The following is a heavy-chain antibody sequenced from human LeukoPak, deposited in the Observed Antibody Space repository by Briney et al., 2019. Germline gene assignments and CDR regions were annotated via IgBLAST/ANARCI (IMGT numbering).Heavy chain of an antibody. V-gene: IGHV1-69*13. J-gene: IGHJ6*03. CDR2: IIPIFGTA. CDR3: ARTSLYNQIPYYYMDV. D-gene: IGHD1-1*01. CDR1: GGTFSSYA. Sequence: GASVKVSCKASGGTFSSYAISWVRQAPGQGLEWMGGIIPIFGTANYAQKFQGRVTITADESTSTAYMELSSLRSEDTAVYYCARTSLYNQIPYYYMDVWGKGTTVTISS.